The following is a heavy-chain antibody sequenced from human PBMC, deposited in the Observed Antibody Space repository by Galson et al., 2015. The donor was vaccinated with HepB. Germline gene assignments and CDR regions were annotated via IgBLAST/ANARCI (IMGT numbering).Heavy chain of an antibody. Sequence: CAISGDSVSSNTAAWNWIRQSPSRGLEWLGRTYYRSKWYQDYAVSVKSRMTINSDTSKNQFSLHLNSVTPEDTALYYCARVNSDPGIPFDCWGQGTLVTVTS. CDR1: GDSVSSNTAA. CDR2: TYYRSKWYQ. D-gene: IGHD2-21*01. J-gene: IGHJ4*02. CDR3: ARVNSDPGIPFDC. V-gene: IGHV6-1*01.